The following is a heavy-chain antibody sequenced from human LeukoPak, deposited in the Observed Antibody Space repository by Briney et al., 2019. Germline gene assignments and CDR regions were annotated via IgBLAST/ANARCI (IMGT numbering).Heavy chain of an antibody. CDR2: ITSRGEST. CDR1: GFTFSIYA. J-gene: IGHJ4*02. CDR3: ARDRPNYYGSDGHYYRRDGDY. D-gene: IGHD3-22*01. Sequence: GGSLRLSCAASGFTFSIYAMSWVRQAPGKGLQWVSSITSRGESTWYVDSVKGRFTITRDNSGNTLYLQMHSLRAEDTAVYYCARDRPNYYGSDGHYYRRDGDYWGRGTLVSVSS. V-gene: IGHV3-23*01.